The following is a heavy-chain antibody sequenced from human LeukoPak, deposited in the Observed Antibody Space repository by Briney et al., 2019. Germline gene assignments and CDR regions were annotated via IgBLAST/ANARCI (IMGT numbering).Heavy chain of an antibody. CDR1: GFTFSSYW. CDR3: ARDYRRDFWSGYYFDY. J-gene: IGHJ4*02. V-gene: IGHV3-7*01. CDR2: VKQDGSEK. Sequence: GGSLRLSCAASGFTFSSYWMSWVRQAPGKGLEWVANVKQDGSEKYYVDSVKGRFTISRDNAKNSLYLQMNSLRAEDTAVYYCARDYRRDFWSGYYFDYWGQGTLVTVSS. D-gene: IGHD3-3*01.